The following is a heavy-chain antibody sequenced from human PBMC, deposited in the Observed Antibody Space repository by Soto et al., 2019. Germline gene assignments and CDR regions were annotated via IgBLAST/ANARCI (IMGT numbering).Heavy chain of an antibody. V-gene: IGHV5-51*01. Sequence: PGESLKISWKGSGYTFTSNWIGWVRQMTGKGLEWMGIIYPGDSDTRYSPSFQGQVTISADKSISTAYLQWSSLKASDTAMYYCAGGGVRGVITRTRDYYGMDVWGQGTTVTVSS. D-gene: IGHD3-10*01. CDR1: GYTFTSNW. CDR2: IYPGDSDT. CDR3: AGGGVRGVITRTRDYYGMDV. J-gene: IGHJ6*02.